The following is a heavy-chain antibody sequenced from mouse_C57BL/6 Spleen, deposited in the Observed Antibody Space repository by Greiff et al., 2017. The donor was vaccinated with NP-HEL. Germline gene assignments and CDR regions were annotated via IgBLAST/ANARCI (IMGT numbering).Heavy chain of an antibody. CDR2: IDPSDSYT. J-gene: IGHJ4*01. V-gene: IGHV1-50*01. Sequence: VQLQEPGAELVKPGASVKLSCKASGYTFTSYWMQWVKQRPGQGLEWIGEIDPSDSYTNYNQKFKGTATLTVDTSSRTAYMQLSSLTSEDSAVYYCARGGSSPYYYAMDYWGQGTSVTVSS. CDR1: GYTFTSYW. CDR3: ARGGSSPYYYAMDY. D-gene: IGHD1-1*01.